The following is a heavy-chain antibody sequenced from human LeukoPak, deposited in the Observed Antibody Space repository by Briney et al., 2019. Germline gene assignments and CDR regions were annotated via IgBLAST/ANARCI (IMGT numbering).Heavy chain of an antibody. CDR3: ARDRSVAGYYYYGMDV. CDR1: GGSISSYY. J-gene: IGHJ6*02. D-gene: IGHD6-19*01. CDR2: NYYSGST. V-gene: IGHV4-59*01. Sequence: PSETLSLTYTVSGGSISSYYWSWIRQPPGKGLEWIGYNYYSGSTNYNPSLKSRVTISVDTSKNQFSLKLSSVTAADTAVYYCARDRSVAGYYYYGMDVWGQGTTVTVSS.